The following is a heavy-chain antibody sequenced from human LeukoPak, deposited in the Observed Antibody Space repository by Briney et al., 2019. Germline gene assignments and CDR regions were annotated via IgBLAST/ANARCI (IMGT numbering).Heavy chain of an antibody. CDR1: GFTFSAAW. D-gene: IGHD6-19*01. V-gene: IGHV3-15*01. CDR3: AKIPAVAGTPVDY. J-gene: IGHJ4*02. Sequence: GGSRRLSCAPSGFTFSAAWMSWVRQAPGKGLEGIGLIRSEGGGGTSDYAAPAKGRFTISRDDSRNTVYLQMNSLRAEDTAVYYCAKIPAVAGTPVDYWGQGTLVTVSS. CDR2: IRSEGGGGTS.